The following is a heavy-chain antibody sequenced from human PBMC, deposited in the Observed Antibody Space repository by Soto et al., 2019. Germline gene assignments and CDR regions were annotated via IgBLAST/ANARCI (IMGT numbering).Heavy chain of an antibody. D-gene: IGHD3-3*01. CDR1: GGSISSGGYY. J-gene: IGHJ5*02. CDR3: ARAPRITIFDWFDP. CDR2: IYYSGST. V-gene: IGHV4-31*03. Sequence: SETLSLTCTVSGGSISSGGYYWSWILQHPGKGLEWIGYIYYSGSTYYNPSLKSRVTISVDTSKNQFSLKLSSVTAADTAVYYCARAPRITIFDWFDPWGQGTLVTVSS.